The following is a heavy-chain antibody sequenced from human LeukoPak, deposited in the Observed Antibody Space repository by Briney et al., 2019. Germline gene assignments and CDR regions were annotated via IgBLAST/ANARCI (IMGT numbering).Heavy chain of an antibody. V-gene: IGHV3-33*06. J-gene: IGHJ4*02. Sequence: GGSLRLSCAASGFTFSSFGLHWVRQSPGKGLEWVSVIWFDGSKKYYGDSVKGRFTISRDNSKNTLYLQMNSLRAEDTAVYYCAKVEYSSSSDYWGQGTLVTVSS. D-gene: IGHD6-6*01. CDR3: AKVEYSSSSDY. CDR1: GFTFSSFG. CDR2: IWFDGSKK.